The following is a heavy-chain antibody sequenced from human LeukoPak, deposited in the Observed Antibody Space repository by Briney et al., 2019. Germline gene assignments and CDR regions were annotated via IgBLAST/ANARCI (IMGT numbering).Heavy chain of an antibody. CDR1: TGSISSYY. D-gene: IGHD3-3*01. V-gene: IGHV4-59*08. Sequence: SETLSLTCSVSTGSISSYYWSWIRQPPGKRLEWIGYIYNSGSTYYNPSLKSRVTISVDTSKNQFSLKLSSVTAADTAVYYCARVDLEWLLSRYYFDYWGQGTLVTVSS. J-gene: IGHJ4*02. CDR2: IYNSGST. CDR3: ARVDLEWLLSRYYFDY.